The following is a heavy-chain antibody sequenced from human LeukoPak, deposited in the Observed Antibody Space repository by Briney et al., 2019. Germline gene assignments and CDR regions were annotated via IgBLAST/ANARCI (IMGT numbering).Heavy chain of an antibody. V-gene: IGHV3-64*01. J-gene: IGHJ4*02. D-gene: IGHD3-22*01. CDR3: ARGPHDSSGYNGVNY. CDR2: ISSNGRGT. CDR1: GFSFSNYG. Sequence: GGSLRLSCAASGFSFSNYGMHWVRQAPGKGLEYVSVISSNGRGTFYANSAKGRFTISRDNSKNTLYLQMGSLSADDMAVYYCARGPHDSSGYNGVNYWGQGTLVIVSS.